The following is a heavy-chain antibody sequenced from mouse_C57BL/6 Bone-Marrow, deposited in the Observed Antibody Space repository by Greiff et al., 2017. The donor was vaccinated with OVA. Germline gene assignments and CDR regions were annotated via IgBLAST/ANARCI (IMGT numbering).Heavy chain of an antibody. V-gene: IGHV3-6*01. CDR2: ISYDGSN. Sequence: DVQLQESGPGLVKPSQSLSLTCSVTGYSITSGYYWNWIRQFPGNKLEWMGYISYDGSNNYNPSLKNRISITRDTSKNQFFLKLNSVTTEDTATYYCARGRDGYFYWYFDVWGTGTTVTVSS. J-gene: IGHJ1*03. CDR3: ARGRDGYFYWYFDV. D-gene: IGHD2-3*01. CDR1: GYSITSGYY.